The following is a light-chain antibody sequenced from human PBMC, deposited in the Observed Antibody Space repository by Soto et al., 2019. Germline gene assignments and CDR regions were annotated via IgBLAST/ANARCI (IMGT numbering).Light chain of an antibody. J-gene: IGKJ1*01. V-gene: IGKV1-9*01. CDR2: AAS. Sequence: MQLTQSPSSLSASVGDTVTITFRASQGIISYLALYQQKPGKAPKLLVYAASSLQSGVPSMFSGSGSGTDFTLTISSLQPEDFATYYCQQYNTYPWTFGQGTKVDIK. CDR1: QGIISY. CDR3: QQYNTYPWT.